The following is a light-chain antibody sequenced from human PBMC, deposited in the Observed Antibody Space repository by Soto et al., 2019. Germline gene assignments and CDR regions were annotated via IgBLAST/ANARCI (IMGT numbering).Light chain of an antibody. CDR2: AAS. Sequence: IQMTQSPSSLSASEGDRVTITCRASQSVDAYLHWFQQKPGKPPKLLIYAASTLQSGVPSRFSGSGSETDFTLTISSLQPEDFATYYCQQVYSFPHTFGQGTKLEV. J-gene: IGKJ2*01. V-gene: IGKV1-39*01. CDR1: QSVDAY. CDR3: QQVYSFPHT.